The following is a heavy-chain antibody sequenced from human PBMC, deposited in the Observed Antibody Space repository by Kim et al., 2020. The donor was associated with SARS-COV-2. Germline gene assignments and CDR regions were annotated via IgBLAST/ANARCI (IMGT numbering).Heavy chain of an antibody. V-gene: IGHV4-34*01. CDR2: INHSGST. D-gene: IGHD1-7*01. CDR3: ARGWNSGPYFDY. Sequence: SETLSLTCAVYGGSFSGYYWSWIRQPPGKGLEWIGEINHSGSTNYNPSLKSRVTISVDTSKNQFSLKLSSVTAADTAVYYCARGWNSGPYFDYWGQGTLVTVSS. J-gene: IGHJ4*02. CDR1: GGSFSGYY.